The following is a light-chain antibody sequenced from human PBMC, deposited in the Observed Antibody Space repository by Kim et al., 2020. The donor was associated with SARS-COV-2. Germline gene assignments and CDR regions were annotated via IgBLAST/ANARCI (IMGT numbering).Light chain of an antibody. J-gene: IGKJ2*03. CDR2: EVS. V-gene: IGKV2-30*02. CDR1: QSLVHRNGNTY. CDR3: MQGTHWPAS. Sequence: QPASISCRSSQSLVHRNGNTYLHWFQQRPGQSPRRLVYEVSNRDPGVPDKFSGGGSGTDFTLTISRVEAEDVGVYYCMQGTHWPASFGQGTKLEI.